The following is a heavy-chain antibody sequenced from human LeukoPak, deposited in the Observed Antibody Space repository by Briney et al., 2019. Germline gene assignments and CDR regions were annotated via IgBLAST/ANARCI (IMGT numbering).Heavy chain of an antibody. CDR3: AKGGSSSSQGY. D-gene: IGHD6-6*01. Sequence: GGSLRLSCAASEFTFSSYAMSWVRQAPGKGLEWVSVISGSGGRKYYANSVKGRFTISRDNSKNTLYVQMTSLRAEETAVYYCAKGGSSSSQGYWGRGTLVTVSS. V-gene: IGHV3-23*01. J-gene: IGHJ4*02. CDR2: ISGSGGRK. CDR1: EFTFSSYA.